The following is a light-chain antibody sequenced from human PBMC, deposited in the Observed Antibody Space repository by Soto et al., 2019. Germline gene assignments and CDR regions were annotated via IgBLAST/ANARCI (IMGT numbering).Light chain of an antibody. V-gene: IGLV2-8*01. Sequence: QSVLTQPPSASGSPGQSVTISCTGTSSDVGGYNSVSWYQQHPGKAPKLIIFEVSKRPSGVPDRFSGSKSGNTASLTVSGLQAEDEADYYCSSYAGSHGVFGTGTKLTVL. CDR1: SSDVGGYNS. CDR3: SSYAGSHGV. J-gene: IGLJ1*01. CDR2: EVS.